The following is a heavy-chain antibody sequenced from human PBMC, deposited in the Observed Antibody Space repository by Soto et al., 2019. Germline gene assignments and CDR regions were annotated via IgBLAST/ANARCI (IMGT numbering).Heavy chain of an antibody. D-gene: IGHD3-16*01. V-gene: IGHV4-34*01. CDR1: GGSFSGYY. Sequence: QVQLQQWGAGLLKPSETLSLTCAVYGGSFSGYYWSWIRQPPGKGLEWIGEINHSGSTNYNPSLKSRVTISVDTSKNQFSLKLSSVTAADTAVYYCASSPQGDPTPLYDYVWGSYEHDYWGQGTLVTVSS. J-gene: IGHJ4*02. CDR3: ASSPQGDPTPLYDYVWGSYEHDY. CDR2: INHSGST.